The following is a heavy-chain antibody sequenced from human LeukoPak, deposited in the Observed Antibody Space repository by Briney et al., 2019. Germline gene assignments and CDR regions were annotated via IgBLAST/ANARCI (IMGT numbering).Heavy chain of an antibody. Sequence: PSETLSLTCTVSGGSISSSSYYWGWIRQPPGKGLEWIGSIYYSGSTYYNPSLKSRVTISVDTSKNQFSLKLSSVTAADTAVYYCARDKIAVADHYFDYWGQRTLVTVSS. CDR3: ARDKIAVADHYFDY. D-gene: IGHD6-19*01. V-gene: IGHV4-39*02. CDR2: IYYSGST. J-gene: IGHJ4*02. CDR1: GGSISSSSYY.